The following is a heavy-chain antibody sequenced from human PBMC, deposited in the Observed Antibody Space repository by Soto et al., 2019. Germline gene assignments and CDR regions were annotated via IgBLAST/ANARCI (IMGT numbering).Heavy chain of an antibody. CDR2: INAGNGNT. Sequence: GASVKVSCEGSGCSFTSYAMHWVRQAPGQRREWMGWINAGNGNTKYSQKFQGRVTITRDTSASTAYMELSSLRSEDTAVYYCARDQRRFLESLLAVSGMDVWGQGTTVTV. V-gene: IGHV1-3*01. D-gene: IGHD3-3*01. CDR1: GCSFTSYA. CDR3: ARDQRRFLESLLAVSGMDV. J-gene: IGHJ6*02.